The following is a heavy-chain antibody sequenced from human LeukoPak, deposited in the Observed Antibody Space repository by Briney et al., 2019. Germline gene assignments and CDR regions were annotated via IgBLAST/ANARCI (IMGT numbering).Heavy chain of an antibody. D-gene: IGHD6-19*01. V-gene: IGHV4-39*07. CDR2: IYYSGST. Sequence: SETLSLTCTVSGGSISSSSYYWGWIRQPPGKGLEWIGSIYYSGSTYNNPSLKSRVTISVDTSKNQFSLQLNSVTPEDTAVYYCARGGKAGQHFDYWGQGTLVTVSS. CDR1: GGSISSSSYY. CDR3: ARGGKAGQHFDY. J-gene: IGHJ4*02.